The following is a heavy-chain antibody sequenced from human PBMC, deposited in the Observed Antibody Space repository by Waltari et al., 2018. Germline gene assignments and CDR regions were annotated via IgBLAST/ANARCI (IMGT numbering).Heavy chain of an antibody. D-gene: IGHD3-3*01. V-gene: IGHV5-51*03. CDR2: IYPGDSDT. J-gene: IGHJ3*02. Sequence: EVQLVQSGAEVKKPGESLKISCKGSGYSFTSYWIGWVRQMPGTGLEWMGIIYPGDSDTRYSPSFQGQVTISADKSISTAYLQWSSLKASDTAMYYCARSITIFGVVIHGAFDIWGQGTMVTVSS. CDR3: ARSITIFGVVIHGAFDI. CDR1: GYSFTSYW.